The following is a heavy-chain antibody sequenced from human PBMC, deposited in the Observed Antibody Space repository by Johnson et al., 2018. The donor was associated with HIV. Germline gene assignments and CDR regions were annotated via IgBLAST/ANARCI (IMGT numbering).Heavy chain of an antibody. V-gene: IGHV3-64*01. CDR1: GFTFSSYA. CDR2: ISSNGGST. J-gene: IGHJ3*02. CDR3: AKGAPPLGSPSWPDI. D-gene: IGHD3-10*02. Sequence: VQLVESGGGLVQPGGSLRLSCAASGFTFSSYAMHWVRQAPGKGLEYVSAISSNGGSTYYANSVKGRFTISRDNSKNTLYLQMGSLRAEDMAVYYCAKGAPPLGSPSWPDIWGQGTMVTVSS.